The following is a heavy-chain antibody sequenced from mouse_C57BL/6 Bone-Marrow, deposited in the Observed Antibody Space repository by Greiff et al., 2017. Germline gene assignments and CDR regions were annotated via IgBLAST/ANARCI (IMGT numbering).Heavy chain of an antibody. CDR2: IDPEDGDT. J-gene: IGHJ4*01. CDR1: GFNIKDYY. D-gene: IGHD1-1*01. Sequence: DVQLQESGAELVRPGASVKLSCTASGFNIKDYYMHWVKQRPEQGLEWIGRIDPEDGDTEYAPKFQGKATMTADTSSNTAYLQLSSLTSEDTAVYYCTTFITTVHYYAMDYWGQGTSVTVSS. CDR3: TTFITTVHYYAMDY. V-gene: IGHV14-1*01.